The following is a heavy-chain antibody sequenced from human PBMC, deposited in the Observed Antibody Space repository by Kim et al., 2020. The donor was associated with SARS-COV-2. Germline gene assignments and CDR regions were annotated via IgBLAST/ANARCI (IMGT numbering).Heavy chain of an antibody. V-gene: IGHV3-9*01. CDR3: TKVRSTRSLQSAFDI. J-gene: IGHJ3*02. D-gene: IGHD2-2*01. Sequence: ESVKGRFTNSKDNAKHSLYLQMNSLRGDDTALYYCTKVRSTRSLQSAFDIWGQGTMVTVSS.